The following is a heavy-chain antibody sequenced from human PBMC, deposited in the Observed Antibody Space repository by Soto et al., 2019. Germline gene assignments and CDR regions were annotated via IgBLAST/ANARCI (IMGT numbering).Heavy chain of an antibody. V-gene: IGHV1-46*01. CDR1: GDPFTDYF. J-gene: IGHJ4*01. D-gene: IGHD2-21*02. CDR2: ISLYHHST. Sequence: ASVKVSCKTSGDPFTDYFIHWVRQAPGQGLEWMGIISLYHHSTSYAQKFQGRLTVTADTSTTTVYMDLSSLTSEDSAVYWCARELYSCGGDCLYYKDYWGHGTLVTVSS. CDR3: ARELYSCGGDCLYYKDY.